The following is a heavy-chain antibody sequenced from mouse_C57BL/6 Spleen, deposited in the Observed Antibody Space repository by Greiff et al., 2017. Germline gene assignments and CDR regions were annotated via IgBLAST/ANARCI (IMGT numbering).Heavy chain of an antibody. D-gene: IGHD1-1*01. Sequence: VQLQQSGPGLVQPSQSLSITCTVSGFSFTSYGVHWVRQSPGKGLEWLSVIWSGGSTDYNAALISRLSISKDNSKSQVFFKMNSLQADDTAIYNCARNWNYYGSSGYFDVWGTGTTVTVSS. V-gene: IGHV2-2*01. CDR2: IWSGGST. CDR3: ARNWNYYGSSGYFDV. J-gene: IGHJ1*03. CDR1: GFSFTSYG.